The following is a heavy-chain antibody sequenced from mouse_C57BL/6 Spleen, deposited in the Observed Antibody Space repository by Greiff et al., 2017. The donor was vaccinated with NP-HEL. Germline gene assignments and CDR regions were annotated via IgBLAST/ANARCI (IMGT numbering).Heavy chain of an antibody. V-gene: IGHV1-15*01. CDR3: TRKNPHYYGSSYDAMDY. J-gene: IGHJ4*01. D-gene: IGHD1-1*01. CDR2: IDPETGGT. CDR1: GYTFTDYE. Sequence: LQESGAELVRPGASVTLSCKASGYTFTDYEMHWVKQTPVHGLEWIGAIDPETGGTAYNQKFKGKAILTADKSSSTAYMELRSLTSEDSAVYYCTRKNPHYYGSSYDAMDYWGQGTSVTVSS.